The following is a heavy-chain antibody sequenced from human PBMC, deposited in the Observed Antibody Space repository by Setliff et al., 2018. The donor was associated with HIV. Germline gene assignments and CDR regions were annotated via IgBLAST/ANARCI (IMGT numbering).Heavy chain of an antibody. Sequence: GASVKVSCKTFGYRFTDFYVNWVRQAPGQGLEWMGWINPKSGATKNAQKFQGRVTMTRDTSISTVYMELSSLRSDDTALYFCARDPPGSGFHLDYWGQGTPVTVSS. J-gene: IGHJ4*02. D-gene: IGHD5-12*01. V-gene: IGHV1-2*02. CDR1: GYRFTDFY. CDR3: ARDPPGSGFHLDY. CDR2: INPKSGAT.